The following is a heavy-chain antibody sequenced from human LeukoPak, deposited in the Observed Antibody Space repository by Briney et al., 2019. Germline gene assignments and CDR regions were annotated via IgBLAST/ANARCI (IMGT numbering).Heavy chain of an antibody. CDR1: GYTFTSNY. V-gene: IGHV1-46*01. Sequence: ASVKVSCKAFGYTFTSNYMHWVRQAPGQGPEWMGVISPSGGSTTYAQKFQGRVTMTGNTSISTAYLELSRLRSEDTAVYYCARDDYDSTVWRGRRAFDIWGQGTMVTVSS. CDR3: ARDDYDSTVWRGRRAFDI. J-gene: IGHJ3*02. D-gene: IGHD3-22*01. CDR2: ISPSGGST.